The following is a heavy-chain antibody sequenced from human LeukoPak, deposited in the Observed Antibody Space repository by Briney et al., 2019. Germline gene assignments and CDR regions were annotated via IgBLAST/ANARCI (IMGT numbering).Heavy chain of an antibody. CDR3: AGGPTTGNLDY. Sequence: GGSLGLSCAASGFTFSSYEMNWVRQAPGKGLEWVSYISTSGTTIYHADSVKGRFTISRDNAKNSLYLQMNSLRAEDAGLYYCAGGPTTGNLDYWGQGSLVTVPS. D-gene: IGHD1-1*01. V-gene: IGHV3-48*03. CDR2: ISTSGTTI. J-gene: IGHJ4*02. CDR1: GFTFSSYE.